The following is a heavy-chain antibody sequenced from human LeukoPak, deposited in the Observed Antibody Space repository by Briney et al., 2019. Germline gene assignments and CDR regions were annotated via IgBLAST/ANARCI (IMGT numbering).Heavy chain of an antibody. D-gene: IGHD2-21*01. CDR2: IYYSGST. V-gene: IGHV4-59*01. CDR1: GGSFSGYY. J-gene: IGHJ3*02. Sequence: PSETLSLTCAVYGGSFSGYYWSWIRQPPGKGLEWIGYIYYSGSTNYNPSLKSRVTISVDTSKNQFSLKLSSVTAADTAVYYCARAFPPTLDAFDIWGQGTMVTVSS. CDR3: ARAFPPTLDAFDI.